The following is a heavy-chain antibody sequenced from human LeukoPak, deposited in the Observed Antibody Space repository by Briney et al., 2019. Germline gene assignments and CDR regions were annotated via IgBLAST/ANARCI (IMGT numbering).Heavy chain of an antibody. CDR1: GYTFTSYG. J-gene: IGHJ3*02. CDR3: ARVGYYGSGSYYTISRGSDAFDI. D-gene: IGHD3-10*01. CDR2: ISAYNGNT. Sequence: GASVKVSCKASGYTFTSYGISWVRQAPGQGLEWMGWISAYNGNTNYAQKLQGRVTMTTDTSTSTAYMVLRSLRSDDTAVYYCARVGYYGSGSYYTISRGSDAFDIWGQGTMVTVSS. V-gene: IGHV1-18*04.